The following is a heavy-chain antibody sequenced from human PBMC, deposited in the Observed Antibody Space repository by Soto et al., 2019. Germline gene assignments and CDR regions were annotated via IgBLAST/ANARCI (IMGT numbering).Heavy chain of an antibody. Sequence: SQTLSLTCAISGDSVSSNSAAWNWIRQSPSRGLEWLGRTYYRSKWYNDYAVSVKSRITINPDTSKNQFSLQLNSVTPEDTAVYYCARELIVSDNWPQDWFDPWGKGTLVTVS. CDR1: GDSVSSNSAA. V-gene: IGHV6-1*01. CDR2: TYYRSKWYN. CDR3: ARELIVSDNWPQDWFDP. J-gene: IGHJ5*02. D-gene: IGHD1-20*01.